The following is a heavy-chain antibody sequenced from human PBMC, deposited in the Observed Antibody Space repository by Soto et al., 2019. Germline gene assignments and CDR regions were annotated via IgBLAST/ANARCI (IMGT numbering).Heavy chain of an antibody. CDR3: ARDGGTGDDFWDY. CDR1: GDSVSSNSAA. V-gene: IGHV6-1*01. CDR2: TDYRSKWYY. J-gene: IGHJ4*02. D-gene: IGHD3-3*01. Sequence: ASETLSLTCAISGDSVSSNSAAWNWIRQSPSRGLEWLGRTDYRSKWYYDYAVSVKSRITINPDTSKNQFSLHLNSVTPEDTAVYYCARDGGTGDDFWDYWGQGTLVTVSS.